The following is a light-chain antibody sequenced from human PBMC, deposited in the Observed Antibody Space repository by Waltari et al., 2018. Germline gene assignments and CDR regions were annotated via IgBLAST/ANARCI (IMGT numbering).Light chain of an antibody. CDR3: QHNYNSPPT. J-gene: IGKJ1*01. V-gene: IGKV1-39*01. CDR1: QNIDTL. CDR2: DAA. Sequence: DIQMTQSPSSLSASVGDRVTVTCRASQNIDTLLNWYQQRPGKDPKLLSYDAASLQSGVPSRFRGRGSGTDFPLTSSSLQPEECATYFCQHNYNSPPTFGQGTRVEIK.